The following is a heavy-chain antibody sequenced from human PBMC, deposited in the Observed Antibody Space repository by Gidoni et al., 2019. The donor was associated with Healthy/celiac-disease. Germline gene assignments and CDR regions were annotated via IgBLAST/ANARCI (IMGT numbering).Heavy chain of an antibody. CDR1: GYTFTSYG. CDR2: ISAYNGTT. D-gene: IGHD2-15*01. V-gene: IGHV1-18*01. CDR3: ARCSGGSCYNFDY. Sequence: VQLVQSGAEVKKHGASVKVACKASGYTFTSYGISWVRQAPGQGLEWMGGISAYNGTTNSAQQLQRRVTMTTDTSTSTAYMELRSLRSDDTAVYYCARCSGGSCYNFDYWGQGTLVTVSS. J-gene: IGHJ4*02.